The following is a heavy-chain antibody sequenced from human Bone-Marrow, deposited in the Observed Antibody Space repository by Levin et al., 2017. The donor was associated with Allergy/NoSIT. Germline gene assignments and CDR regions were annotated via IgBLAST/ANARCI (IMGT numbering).Heavy chain of an antibody. J-gene: IGHJ6*02. CDR2: IKQDGSEK. CDR3: ARARWDILTGYYYYYYYGMDV. CDR1: GFTFSSYW. D-gene: IGHD3-9*01. Sequence: GGSLRLSCAASGFTFSSYWMSWVRQAPGKGLEWVANIKQDGSEKYYVDSVKGRFTISRDNAKNSLYLQMNSLRAEDTAVYYCARARWDILTGYYYYYYYGMDVWGQGTTVTVSS. V-gene: IGHV3-7*04.